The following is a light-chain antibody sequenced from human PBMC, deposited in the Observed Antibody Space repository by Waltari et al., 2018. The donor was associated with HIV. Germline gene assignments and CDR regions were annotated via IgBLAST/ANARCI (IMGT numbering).Light chain of an antibody. CDR1: SSDLGTYNY. V-gene: IGLV2-14*01. CDR3: SSYTSSSTPVV. J-gene: IGLJ2*01. Sequence: QSALTQPASVSGSPGQSITISCTGTSSDLGTYNYVSWYQQHPGKAHKLMIYDVSNRPSGVSNRFSGSKSGNTASLTISGLQAEDEADYYCSSYTSSSTPVVFGGGTKLTVL. CDR2: DVS.